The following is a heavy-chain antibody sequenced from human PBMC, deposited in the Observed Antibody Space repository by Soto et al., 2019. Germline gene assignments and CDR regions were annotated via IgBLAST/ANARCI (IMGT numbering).Heavy chain of an antibody. CDR2: ISSDGSDK. V-gene: IGHV3-30*18. CDR3: VKGSEVARQELDY. CDR1: GFSFSNCG. Sequence: QVQLVESGGGVVQPGRSLRLSCAASGFSFSNCGMHWVRQAPGKGLEWVAAISSDGSDKYYSESVKGRFTISRDNSENTLFLQMNSLRVEDTAVYSCVKGSEVARQELDYWGQGTLVTVSS. J-gene: IGHJ4*02. D-gene: IGHD2-15*01.